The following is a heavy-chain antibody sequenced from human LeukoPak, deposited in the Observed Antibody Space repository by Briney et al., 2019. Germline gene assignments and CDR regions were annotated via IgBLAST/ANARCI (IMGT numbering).Heavy chain of an antibody. CDR3: AKDIEEWLVKGGGCFDY. D-gene: IGHD6-19*01. J-gene: IGHJ4*02. Sequence: GGSLRLSCAACGFTFSTYSMNWVRQAPGKGLEWVSSISSSSSFIYYADSVKGRFTISRDNSKNTLYLQMNSLRAEDTAVYYCAKDIEEWLVKGGGCFDYWGQGTLVTVSS. CDR1: GFTFSTYS. V-gene: IGHV3-21*01. CDR2: ISSSSSFI.